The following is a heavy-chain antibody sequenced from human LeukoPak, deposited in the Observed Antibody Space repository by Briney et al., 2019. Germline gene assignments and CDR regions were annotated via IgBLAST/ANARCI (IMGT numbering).Heavy chain of an antibody. CDR3: ARTICTYCGGELDY. D-gene: IGHD2-21*01. CDR2: ISYDGSNK. V-gene: IGHV3-30*03. J-gene: IGHJ4*02. Sequence: PGGSLRLSCAASRFTFSSYGMSWVRQAPGKGLEWVAVISYDGSNKYYADSVKGRFTISRDNSKNTLYLQMNSLRAEDTAVYYCARTICTYCGGELDYWGQGTLVTVSS. CDR1: RFTFSSYG.